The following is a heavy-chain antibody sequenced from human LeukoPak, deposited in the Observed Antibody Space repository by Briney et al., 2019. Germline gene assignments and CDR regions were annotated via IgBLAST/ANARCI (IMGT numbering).Heavy chain of an antibody. Sequence: GGSLRLSCAASGFTFSSYAMHWVRQAPGKGLEYVSAISSNGGSTYYAYSVKGRFTISRDNSKNTLYLQMGSLRAEDMAVYYCARDGTVGATTRYYYGMDVWGQGTTVTVSS. V-gene: IGHV3-64*01. CDR2: ISSNGGST. CDR1: GFTFSSYA. CDR3: ARDGTVGATTRYYYGMDV. J-gene: IGHJ6*02. D-gene: IGHD1-26*01.